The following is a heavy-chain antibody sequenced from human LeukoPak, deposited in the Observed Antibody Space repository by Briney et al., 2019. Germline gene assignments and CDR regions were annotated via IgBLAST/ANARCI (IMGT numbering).Heavy chain of an antibody. CDR2: ISSSGSTI. CDR1: GFTFSDYY. Sequence: TGGSLRLSCAASGFTFSDYYMSWIRQAPGKGLEWVSYISSSGSTIYYADSVKGRFTISRDNAKNSLYLQMNSLRAEDTAVYYCARDARSITMIVVVPPHADYWGQGTLVTVSS. D-gene: IGHD3-22*01. V-gene: IGHV3-11*01. CDR3: ARDARSITMIVVVPPHADY. J-gene: IGHJ4*02.